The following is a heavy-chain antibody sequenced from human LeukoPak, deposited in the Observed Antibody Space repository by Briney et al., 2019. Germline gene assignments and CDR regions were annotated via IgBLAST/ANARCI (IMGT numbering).Heavy chain of an antibody. CDR2: IYYSGST. J-gene: IGHJ4*02. Sequence: SETLSLTCTVSGGSISSYYWSWIRQPPEKGLEWIGYIYYSGSTNYNPSLKSRVTISVDTSKNQFSLKLSSVTAADTAVYYCARGKRSTSLSYYFDYWGQGTLVTVSS. CDR1: GGSISSYY. CDR3: ARGKRSTSLSYYFDY. D-gene: IGHD2-2*01. V-gene: IGHV4-59*01.